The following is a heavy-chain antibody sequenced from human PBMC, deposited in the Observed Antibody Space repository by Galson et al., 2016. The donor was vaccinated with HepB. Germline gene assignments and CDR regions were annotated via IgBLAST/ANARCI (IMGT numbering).Heavy chain of an antibody. CDR1: GFTFSSYD. J-gene: IGHJ6*02. CDR3: ARGGGYSGYFGMDV. CDR2: IGTSGDT. D-gene: IGHD4-23*01. Sequence: SLRLSCAASGFTFSSYDMHWVRQATGKCLEWVSAIGTSGDTYYPGSVKGRFTISRENAKNSLYLQMNTLRAGDTAVYYCARGGGYSGYFGMDVWGQGTTVT. V-gene: IGHV3-13*01.